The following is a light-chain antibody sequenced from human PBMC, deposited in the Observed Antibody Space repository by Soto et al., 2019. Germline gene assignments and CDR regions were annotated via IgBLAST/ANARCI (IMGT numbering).Light chain of an antibody. V-gene: IGKV3-11*01. Sequence: EIVMTQSPRTLSLSPGEAATLSCRASQSVSSYLAWYQQKPGQAPRLLLYDASNRATGIPARFSGSGSGTDFSLTISSLEPEDFAVYYCQQRSNWPRLTFGGGTKVDIK. CDR3: QQRSNWPRLT. CDR2: DAS. CDR1: QSVSSY. J-gene: IGKJ4*01.